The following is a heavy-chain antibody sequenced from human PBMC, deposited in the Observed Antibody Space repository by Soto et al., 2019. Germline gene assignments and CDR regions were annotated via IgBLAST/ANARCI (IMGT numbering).Heavy chain of an antibody. Sequence: EVQLVESGGGLVKPGGSLRLSCAASGFTFSSYSMNWVRQAPGKGLEWVSSVSSSSSYIYYADSVKGRFTISRDNAKNSLFLQMNSLRAEDKAVYYCARVVGYSSGWYYCMDVWGPGTTVTVSS. CDR1: GFTFSSYS. CDR2: VSSSSSYI. D-gene: IGHD6-19*01. V-gene: IGHV3-21*01. J-gene: IGHJ6*02. CDR3: ARVVGYSSGWYYCMDV.